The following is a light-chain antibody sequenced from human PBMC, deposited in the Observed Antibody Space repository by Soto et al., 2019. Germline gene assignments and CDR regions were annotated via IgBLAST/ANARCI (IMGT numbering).Light chain of an antibody. CDR1: SSNIGSST. CDR2: GDH. V-gene: IGLV1-44*01. Sequence: QSVLTQPPSASGTPGQRVTISCSGSSSNIGSSTVSWYHQLPGSAPKLLIFGDHQRPSGIPDRLSGSKSGTSASLAISGLQSDDEADYYCAAWDDSLNGVLFGGGTKVTVL. J-gene: IGLJ2*01. CDR3: AAWDDSLNGVL.